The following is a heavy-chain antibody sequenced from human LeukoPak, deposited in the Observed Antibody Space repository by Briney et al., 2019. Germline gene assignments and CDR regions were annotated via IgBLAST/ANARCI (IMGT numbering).Heavy chain of an antibody. CDR3: ARGWGDYGIDY. J-gene: IGHJ4*02. CDR2: ISYDGSNK. V-gene: IGHV3-30-3*01. CDR1: GFTFSSYA. D-gene: IGHD4-17*01. Sequence: GGSLRLSCAASGFTFSSYAMHWVRQAPGKGLEWVAVISYDGSNKYYADSVKGRFTISRDNSKNTLYLQMNSLRAEDTAVYYCARGWGDYGIDYWGQGTLVTVSS.